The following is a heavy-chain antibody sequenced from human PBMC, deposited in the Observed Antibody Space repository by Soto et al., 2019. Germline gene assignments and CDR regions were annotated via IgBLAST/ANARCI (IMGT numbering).Heavy chain of an antibody. J-gene: IGHJ6*02. CDR2: INHSGST. V-gene: IGHV4-34*01. D-gene: IGHD2-2*02. CDR1: GGSFSGYY. CDR3: ARERSGYCSSTSCYTGYSSSSRYYYYYYGMDV. Sequence: SETLSLTCAVYGGSFSGYYWSWIRQPPGKGLEWIGEINHSGSTNYNPSLKSRVTISVDTSKNQFSLKLSSVTAADTAVYYCARERSGYCSSTSCYTGYSSSSRYYYYYYGMDVWGQGTTVTVSS.